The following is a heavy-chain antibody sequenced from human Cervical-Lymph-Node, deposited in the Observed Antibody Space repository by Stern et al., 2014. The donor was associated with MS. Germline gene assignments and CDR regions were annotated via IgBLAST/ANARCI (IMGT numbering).Heavy chain of an antibody. Sequence: QVQLQESGPELVKPSEPLSLTCTVSGGAVSDYSWPWIRQPPGKGLEWIGYISDTGTTNYKPSTHSRVTITLDTAQNQVSLRLRSVTAADTAVYYCARDPSTTASDWFFDLWGRGSLVTVSS. V-gene: IGHV4-59*02. J-gene: IGHJ2*01. D-gene: IGHD2-21*02. CDR1: GGAVSDYS. CDR2: ISDTGTT. CDR3: ARDPSTTASDWFFDL.